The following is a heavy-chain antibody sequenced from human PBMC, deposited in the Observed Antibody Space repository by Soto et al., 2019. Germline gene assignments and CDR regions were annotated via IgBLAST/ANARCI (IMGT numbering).Heavy chain of an antibody. J-gene: IGHJ5*02. V-gene: IGHV1-69*18. CDR2: IVPKFATT. Sequence: QVQLVQSGAEVRKPGSSVKVSCKASGGTLSSIAISWVRQAPGLGLEWMGRIVPKFATTDNAHKFQGRVTITADESTGTVYMEMTSLRSEATAMYYCATATPMFRGRVADTTWFATWGQGTLVNVSS. CDR3: ATATPMFRGRVADTTWFAT. D-gene: IGHD3-10*01. CDR1: GGTLSSIA.